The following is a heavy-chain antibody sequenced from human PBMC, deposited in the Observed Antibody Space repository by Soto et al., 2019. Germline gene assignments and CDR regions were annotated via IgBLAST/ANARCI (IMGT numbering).Heavy chain of an antibody. CDR3: ARDGLHSAADYFDH. CDR2: ISGDSGNT. J-gene: IGHJ4*02. V-gene: IGHV1-3*01. CDR1: GYMFTKSA. D-gene: IGHD6-13*01. Sequence: QVHLVQSGAEVKKPGASVKVSCKASGYMFTKSAMHWVRQAPGQRLEWMGWISGDSGNTKYSPKLQDRVTITRDTSASTAYMELSSLRSEDTALYYCARDGLHSAADYFDHWGQGTLVTVSS.